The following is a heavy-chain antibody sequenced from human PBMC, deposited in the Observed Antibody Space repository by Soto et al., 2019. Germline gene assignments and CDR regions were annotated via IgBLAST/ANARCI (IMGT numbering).Heavy chain of an antibody. CDR3: ARGGLRYFDWLSPDGDN. J-gene: IGHJ4*02. V-gene: IGHV3-30*04. Sequence: QVQLVESGGGVVQPGRSLRLSCAASGFTFSSYALHWVRQAPGKGLEYVAVISYDGKNKYYADSVKGRFTISRDNSKNTLDLQMDSLRAEDTALYYCARGGLRYFDWLSPDGDNWGQGTLVTVSS. CDR2: ISYDGKNK. D-gene: IGHD3-9*01. CDR1: GFTFSSYA.